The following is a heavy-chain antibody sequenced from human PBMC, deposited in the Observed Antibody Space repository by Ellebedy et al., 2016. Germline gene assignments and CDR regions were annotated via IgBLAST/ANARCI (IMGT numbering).Heavy chain of an antibody. J-gene: IGHJ4*02. Sequence: GSLRLSCTVSGGSIRSSSYYWGWIRQPPGTGLEWIGSIYFSGNTYYNPSLKSRVTISLDTSKSQFSLKLSSVTAADTAVYYCASEGRQYYFDYWGQGTLVTVSS. CDR1: GGSIRSSSYY. CDR3: ASEGRQYYFDY. D-gene: IGHD6-19*01. V-gene: IGHV4-39*07. CDR2: IYFSGNT.